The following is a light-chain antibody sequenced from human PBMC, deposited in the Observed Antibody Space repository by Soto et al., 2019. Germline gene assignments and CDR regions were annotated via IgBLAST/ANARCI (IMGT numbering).Light chain of an antibody. J-gene: IGKJ1*01. Sequence: DIQMTQFPSTLSASVGDRVTITCRASQSISNWLAWYQKKPGKAPKVLIYKASSLESGVPSRFSGSGSGTEFTLTISSLQPDDFATYYCQQYHSYWTFGQGTKVEIK. CDR3: QQYHSYWT. CDR1: QSISNW. V-gene: IGKV1-5*03. CDR2: KAS.